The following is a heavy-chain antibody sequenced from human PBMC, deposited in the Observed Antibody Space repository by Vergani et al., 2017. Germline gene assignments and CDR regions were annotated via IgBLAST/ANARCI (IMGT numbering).Heavy chain of an antibody. D-gene: IGHD1-1*01. Sequence: QVQLVQSGAEVKKPGASVKVSCKASGYTFSSYAISWVRQAPGQGLEWMGGIIPIFGTANYAQKFQGRVTITADESTSTAYMELSSLRSEDTAVYYCARDPHTTGTTIGWFDPWGQGTLVTVSS. CDR3: ARDPHTTGTTIGWFDP. V-gene: IGHV1-69*01. J-gene: IGHJ5*02. CDR1: GYTFSSYA. CDR2: IIPIFGTA.